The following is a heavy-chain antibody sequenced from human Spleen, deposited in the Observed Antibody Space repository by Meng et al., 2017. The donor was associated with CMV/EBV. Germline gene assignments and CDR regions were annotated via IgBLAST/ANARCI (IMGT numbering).Heavy chain of an antibody. CDR3: ATRGDGSYYYYYGMDV. Sequence: GESLKISCEASGFTISSYSIKWVRQAPGKGLEWVSAISGSGGSTYYADSVKGRFTISRDNSKNTLYLQMNSLRAEDTAVYYCATRGDGSYYYYYGMDVWGQGNPGHRLL. CDR2: ISGSGGST. J-gene: IGHJ6*02. CDR1: GFTISSYS. D-gene: IGHD1-26*01. V-gene: IGHV3-23*01.